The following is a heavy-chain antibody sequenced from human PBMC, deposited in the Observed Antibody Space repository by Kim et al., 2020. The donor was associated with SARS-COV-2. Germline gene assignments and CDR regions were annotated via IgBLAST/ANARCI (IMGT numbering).Heavy chain of an antibody. CDR3: ARHIAVRGMTTVVTPSDY. D-gene: IGHD4-17*01. V-gene: IGHV5-10-1*01. CDR1: GYSFTSYW. J-gene: IGHJ4*02. Sequence: GESLKISCKGSGYSFTSYWISWVRQMPGKVLEWMGRIDPSDSYTNYSPSFQGHVTISADKSISTAYLQWSSLKASDTAMYYCARHIAVRGMTTVVTPSDYWGQGTLVTVSS. CDR2: IDPSDSYT.